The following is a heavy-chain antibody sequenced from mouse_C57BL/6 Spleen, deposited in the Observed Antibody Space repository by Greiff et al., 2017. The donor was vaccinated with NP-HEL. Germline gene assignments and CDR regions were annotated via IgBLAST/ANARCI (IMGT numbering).Heavy chain of an antibody. V-gene: IGHV1-54*01. D-gene: IGHD1-1*01. Sequence: VQRVESGAELVRPGTSVKVSCKASGYAFTNYLIEWVKQRPGQGLEWIGVINPGSGGTNYNEKFKGKATLTADKSSSTAYMQLSSLTSEDSAVYFCARNYYGSSYNAMDYWGQGTSVTVSS. CDR3: ARNYYGSSYNAMDY. CDR1: GYAFTNYL. CDR2: INPGSGGT. J-gene: IGHJ4*01.